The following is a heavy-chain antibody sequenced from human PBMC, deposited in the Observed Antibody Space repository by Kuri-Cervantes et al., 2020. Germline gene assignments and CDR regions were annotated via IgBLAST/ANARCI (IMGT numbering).Heavy chain of an antibody. V-gene: IGHV3-23*01. CDR3: ARERPYYYYGMDV. CDR1: GFTFSNYA. Sequence: GESLKISCAASGFTFSNYAMTWVRQAPGKGLEWVSGISTNYITYYTDSVKGRFTISRDNSKNTLYLQMNSLRAEDTAVYYCARERPYYYYGMDVWGQGTTVTVSS. J-gene: IGHJ6*02. CDR2: ISTNYIT.